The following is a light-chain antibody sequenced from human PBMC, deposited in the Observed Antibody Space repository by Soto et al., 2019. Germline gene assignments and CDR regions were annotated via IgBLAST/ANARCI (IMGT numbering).Light chain of an antibody. Sequence: DIQMTQSPSSLSASVGDRVTITCQASHDISNSLNWFQQKPGKAPKLLISDASNLETGVPSRFTGGGSGTECTFTISSLQPEELATYYCQQYHNHPRTFGQGTKLEIK. V-gene: IGKV1-33*01. CDR1: HDISNS. CDR3: QQYHNHPRT. J-gene: IGKJ2*01. CDR2: DAS.